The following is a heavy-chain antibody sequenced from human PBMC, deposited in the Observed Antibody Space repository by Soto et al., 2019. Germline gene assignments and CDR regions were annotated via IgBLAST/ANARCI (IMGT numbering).Heavy chain of an antibody. CDR1: GFTFSSYW. D-gene: IGHD6-6*01. V-gene: IGHV3-7*01. CDR2: IKQDGSEK. Sequence: GESLKISCAASGFTFSSYWMSWVRQAPGKGLEWVANIKQDGSEKYYVDSVKGRFTISRDNAKNSLYLQMNSLRAEDTAVYYCARSPYSSSSRYWGQGTLVTVSS. J-gene: IGHJ4*02. CDR3: ARSPYSSSSRY.